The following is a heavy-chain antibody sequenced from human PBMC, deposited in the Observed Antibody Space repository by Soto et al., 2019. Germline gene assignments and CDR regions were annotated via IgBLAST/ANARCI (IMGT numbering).Heavy chain of an antibody. CDR3: AREHDYGDYCWFDP. CDR2: IYYSGST. Sequence: PSETLSLTCTVSGGSISSYYWSWIRQPPGKGLEWIGYIYYSGSTNYNPSLKSRVTISVDTSKSQFSLKLSSVTAADTAVYYCAREHDYGDYCWFDPWGQGTLVTVSS. V-gene: IGHV4-59*01. D-gene: IGHD4-17*01. CDR1: GGSISSYY. J-gene: IGHJ5*02.